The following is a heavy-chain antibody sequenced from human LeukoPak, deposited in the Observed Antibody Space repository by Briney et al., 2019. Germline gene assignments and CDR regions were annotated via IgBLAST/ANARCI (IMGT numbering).Heavy chain of an antibody. CDR3: ARVTLDGTSITYYFDN. Sequence: GGSLRLSCSASGFTFSSYAMHWVRQASGKGLEYVSAISSNGGSTYYADSVKGRFTISRDNSKNTLYLQMNSLRAEDTAVYYCARVTLDGTSITYYFDNWGQGTLVTVSS. CDR2: ISSNGGST. J-gene: IGHJ4*02. V-gene: IGHV3-64*04. CDR1: GFTFSSYA. D-gene: IGHD2-2*01.